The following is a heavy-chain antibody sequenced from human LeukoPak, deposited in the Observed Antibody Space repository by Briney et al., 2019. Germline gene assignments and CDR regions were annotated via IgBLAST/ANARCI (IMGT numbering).Heavy chain of an antibody. V-gene: IGHV3-48*03. CDR1: GFTFSGSE. D-gene: IGHD3-16*01. Sequence: GGSLRLSCAASGFTFSGSEMNWVRQAPGKGLDWVSYISSSGKTIYYADSVKGRFTISRDNAKNSLYLQMNSLRAEDTAVYYCARVTYHYTDPCGQGTLVTVSS. CDR2: ISSSGKTI. CDR3: ARVTYHYTDP. J-gene: IGHJ5*02.